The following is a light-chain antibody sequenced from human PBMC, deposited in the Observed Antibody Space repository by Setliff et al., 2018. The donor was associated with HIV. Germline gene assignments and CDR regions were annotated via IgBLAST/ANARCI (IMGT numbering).Light chain of an antibody. CDR1: SSDMGACSH. CDR3: TSCTTSSTLV. CDR2: EVN. V-gene: IGLV2-14*01. J-gene: IGLJ2*01. Sequence: QSALAQPASVSGSPGQWITISCTGSSSDMGACSHVSWYQHHPGKAPKLIISEVNQRPSGVSARSSGSRPGNTASLTISGLQAEEESDYYCTSCTTSSTLVFGGGTKGTVL.